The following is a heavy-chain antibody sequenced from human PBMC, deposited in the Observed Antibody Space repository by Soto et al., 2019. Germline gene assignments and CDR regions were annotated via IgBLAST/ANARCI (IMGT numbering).Heavy chain of an antibody. Sequence: SVTMSLTSAVSGGSISSGCYSWSWIRQPPGKGLEWIGYMYHSGSTYYNPSLKSRVTIDRSKNQFSLKLSSVTAADTAVYYCARVPDYWGQGILVTVSS. D-gene: IGHD2-2*01. CDR2: MYHSGST. J-gene: IGHJ4*02. CDR3: ARVPDY. V-gene: IGHV4-30-2*01. CDR1: GGSISSGCYS.